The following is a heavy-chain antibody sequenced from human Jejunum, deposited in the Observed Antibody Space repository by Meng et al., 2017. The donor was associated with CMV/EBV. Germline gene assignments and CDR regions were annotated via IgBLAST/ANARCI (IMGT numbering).Heavy chain of an antibody. Sequence: SAAWPWIRPSPSRGLEWLGRTYYRSKWYTDYAISVKGRITINSDTSKNQFALQLTSVTPEDTAVYYCARDAATTGYSSGFYRPFDPWGQGTLVTVSS. J-gene: IGHJ5*02. CDR2: TYYRSKWYT. D-gene: IGHD6-19*01. V-gene: IGHV6-1*01. CDR1: SAA. CDR3: ARDAATTGYSSGFYRPFDP.